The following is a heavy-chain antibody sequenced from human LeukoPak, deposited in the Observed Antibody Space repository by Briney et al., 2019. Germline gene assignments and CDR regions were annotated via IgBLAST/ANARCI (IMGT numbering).Heavy chain of an antibody. CDR3: ASALTTKVNAFDI. Sequence: SSETLSLTCTVSGYSISSGYYWGWIRQPPGKGLEWIGSIYHSGSTYYNPSLKSRVTMSVDTSKNQFSLKLSSVTAADTAVYYCASALTTKVNAFDIWGQGTMVTVSS. CDR1: GYSISSGYY. V-gene: IGHV4-38-2*02. D-gene: IGHD4-11*01. CDR2: IYHSGST. J-gene: IGHJ3*02.